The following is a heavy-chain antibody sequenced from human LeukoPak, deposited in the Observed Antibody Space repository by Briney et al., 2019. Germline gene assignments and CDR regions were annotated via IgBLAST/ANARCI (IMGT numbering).Heavy chain of an antibody. CDR2: INPSGGST. V-gene: IGHV1-46*01. D-gene: IGHD3-10*01. J-gene: IGHJ6*03. CDR3: ARGGTMVRGISYYYYMDV. Sequence: ASVKVSCKASGYTFTCYYMHWVRQAPGQGLEWMGIINPSGGSTSYAQKFQGRVTMTRDTSTSTVYMELSSLRSEDTAVYYCARGGTMVRGISYYYYMDVWGKGTTVTISS. CDR1: GYTFTCYY.